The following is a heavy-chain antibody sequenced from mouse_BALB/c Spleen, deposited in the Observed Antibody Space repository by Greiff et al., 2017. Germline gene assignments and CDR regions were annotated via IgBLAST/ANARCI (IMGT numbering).Heavy chain of an antibody. Sequence: EVMLVESGGGLVQPGGSLKLSCAASGFTFSSYGMSWVRQTPDKRLELVATISSNGGSTYYPDSVKGRFTISRDNAKNTLYLQMSSLKSEDTAMYYCARDDYRYGDWYFDVWGAGTTVTVSS. CDR1: GFTFSSYG. D-gene: IGHD2-14*01. CDR3: ARDDYRYGDWYFDV. CDR2: ISSNGGST. V-gene: IGHV5-6-3*01. J-gene: IGHJ1*01.